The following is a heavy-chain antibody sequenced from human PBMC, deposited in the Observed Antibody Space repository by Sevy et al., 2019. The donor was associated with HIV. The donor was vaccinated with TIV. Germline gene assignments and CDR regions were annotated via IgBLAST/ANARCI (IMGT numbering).Heavy chain of an antibody. Sequence: SETLSLTCTVSGGSISSYYWSWIRQPPGKGLEWIGYIYYSGSTNYNPSLKSRVTISVDTSKNQFYLKLSSVTAADTAVYYCARNGRRITIVGVVSWFDPWGQGTLVTVSS. CDR2: IYYSGST. J-gene: IGHJ5*02. CDR1: GGSISSYY. CDR3: ARNGRRITIVGVVSWFDP. V-gene: IGHV4-59*13. D-gene: IGHD3-3*01.